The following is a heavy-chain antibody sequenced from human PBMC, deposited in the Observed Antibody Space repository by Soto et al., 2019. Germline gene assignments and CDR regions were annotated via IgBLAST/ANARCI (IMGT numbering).Heavy chain of an antibody. V-gene: IGHV1-69*02. CDR1: GGTFSSYT. CDR2: IIPILGIA. Sequence: HVQLVQSGAEVKKPGSSVKVSCKASGGTFSSYTISWVRQAPGQGLEWMGRIIPILGIANYAQKFQRRVTITADKSTSTAYMELSSLRSEDTAVYYCARRARIYVGVFDYWGQGTLVTVSS. D-gene: IGHD3-16*01. CDR3: ARRARIYVGVFDY. J-gene: IGHJ4*02.